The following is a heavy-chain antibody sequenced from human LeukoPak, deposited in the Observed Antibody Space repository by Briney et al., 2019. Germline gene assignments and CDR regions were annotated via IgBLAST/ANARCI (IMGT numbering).Heavy chain of an antibody. CDR1: GYTFTSYG. V-gene: IGHV1-18*01. CDR3: ASPGTGYSSGWYYFDY. CDR2: ISAYNGNT. J-gene: IGHJ4*02. Sequence: ASVKVSCEASGYTFTSYGISWVRQAPGQGLEWMGWISAYNGNTNYAQKLQGRVTMTTDTSTSTAYMELRSLRSDDTAVYYCASPGTGYSSGWYYFDYWGQGTLVTVSS. D-gene: IGHD6-19*01.